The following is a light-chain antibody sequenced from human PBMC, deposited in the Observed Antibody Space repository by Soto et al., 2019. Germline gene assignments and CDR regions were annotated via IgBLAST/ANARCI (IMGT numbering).Light chain of an antibody. CDR3: QQRRSWPPTIT. CDR1: QDINNY. Sequence: DIQMTQSPSSLSASVGDRVTITCQASQDINNYLNWFQQKPGQAPKLLIYDASNLQTGVPSRFSGSGSGTDFTFTISSLEPEDFAVYYCQQRRSWPPTITFGQGTRLDIK. J-gene: IGKJ5*01. CDR2: DAS. V-gene: IGKV1-33*01.